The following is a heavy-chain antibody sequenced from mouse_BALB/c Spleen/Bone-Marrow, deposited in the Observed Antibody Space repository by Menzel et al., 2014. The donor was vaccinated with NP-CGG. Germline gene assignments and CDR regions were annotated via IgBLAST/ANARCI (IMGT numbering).Heavy chain of an antibody. CDR1: GYSFTGYF. D-gene: IGHD1-1*01. Sequence: VQLQHSGPELVKPGASVRISCKASGYSFTGYFMNWVMQSHGKSLEWIGRINPYNGDTFYNQKFKGKATLTVDKSSSTAHMELRSLASEDSAVYYCAREEGYYYGSSPYFDVWGAGTTVTVSS. J-gene: IGHJ1*01. V-gene: IGHV1-20*02. CDR3: AREEGYYYGSSPYFDV. CDR2: INPYNGDT.